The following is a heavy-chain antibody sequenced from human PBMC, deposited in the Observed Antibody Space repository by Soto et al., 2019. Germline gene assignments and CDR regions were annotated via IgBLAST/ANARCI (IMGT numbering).Heavy chain of an antibody. D-gene: IGHD3-3*01. Sequence: VQLLESGGGLVQPGGSLRLSCVGAGFIFSTYAMSWVRQAPGRGLEWVAGLFGNGGGIEYADLVKGRFTISRDNSKKKLYLQRKSLRAEATATYYCVKDRHAARFWPFDHWGQGTLMTVSS. CDR1: GFIFSTYA. CDR3: VKDRHAARFWPFDH. CDR2: LFGNGGGI. V-gene: IGHV3-23*01. J-gene: IGHJ4*02.